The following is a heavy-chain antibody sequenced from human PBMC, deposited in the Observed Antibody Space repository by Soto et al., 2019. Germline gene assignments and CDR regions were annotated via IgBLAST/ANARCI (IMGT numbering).Heavy chain of an antibody. Sequence: EVQLVESGGGLVQPGGSLRLSCVVSGFTFSDYAMNWVRQAPGKGLEWVSYISGRAGDIRYADSVRGRFTISRDNANNLLYLQMSSLGDDDPAVYYCVRDHNWAFDYWGQGILVTVSS. V-gene: IGHV3-48*02. CDR3: VRDHNWAFDY. J-gene: IGHJ4*02. CDR2: ISGRAGDI. CDR1: GFTFSDYA. D-gene: IGHD1-20*01.